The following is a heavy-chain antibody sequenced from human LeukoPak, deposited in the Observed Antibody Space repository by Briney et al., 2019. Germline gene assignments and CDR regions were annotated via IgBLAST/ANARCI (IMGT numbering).Heavy chain of an antibody. CDR2: IYTSGST. V-gene: IGHV4-61*02. J-gene: IGHJ5*02. Sequence: SGTLSLTCTVSGGSISSGSYYWSWIRQPAGKGLEWIGRIYTSGSTNYNPSLKSRVTISVDTSKNQFSLKLSSVTAADTAVYYCARDKGIAAAGPWFDPWGQGTLVTVSS. D-gene: IGHD6-13*01. CDR1: GGSISSGSYY. CDR3: ARDKGIAAAGPWFDP.